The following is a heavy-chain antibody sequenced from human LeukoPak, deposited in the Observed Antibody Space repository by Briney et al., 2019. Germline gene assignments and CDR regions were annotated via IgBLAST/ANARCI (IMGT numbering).Heavy chain of an antibody. V-gene: IGHV3-7*01. CDR1: GFTFSSYW. J-gene: IGHJ4*02. CDR2: IKQDGSEK. D-gene: IGHD6-13*01. Sequence: GGSLRLSCAASGFTFSSYWMSWVRQAPGKGLEWVANIKQDGSEKYYVDSVKGRFTISRDNAKNSLYLQMNSLRAEDTAAYYCAREGAAAGTMASYWGQGTLVTVSS. CDR3: AREGAAAGTMASY.